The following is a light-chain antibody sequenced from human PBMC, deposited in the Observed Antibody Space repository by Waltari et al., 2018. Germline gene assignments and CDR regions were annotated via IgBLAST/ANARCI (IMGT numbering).Light chain of an antibody. J-gene: IGKJ1*01. CDR1: QSVLYSSDNKNY. CDR2: WAS. Sequence: DFVLTQSTDSLAVSLGERASINCKSSQSVLYSSDNKNYLAWLQHKPGQPPKLLFSWASTRESGVPDRFSGSGSGTEFTLTISSLQAEDVGTYYCQQYYDNPQTFGQGTRVELK. V-gene: IGKV4-1*01. CDR3: QQYYDNPQT.